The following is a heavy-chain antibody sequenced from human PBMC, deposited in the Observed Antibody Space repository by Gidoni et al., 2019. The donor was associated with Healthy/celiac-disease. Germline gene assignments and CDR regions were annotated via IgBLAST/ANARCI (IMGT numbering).Heavy chain of an antibody. CDR2: ISSSSSTI. Sequence: EVQLVESGGGLVQPGGSLRLSCAASGFTFCSYSMNWVRQAPGKGLEWVSYISSSSSTIYYADSVKGRFTISRDNAKNSLYLQMNSLRDEDTAVYYCAREMSVVVPAALNWFDPWGQGTLVTVSS. D-gene: IGHD2-2*01. J-gene: IGHJ5*02. V-gene: IGHV3-48*02. CDR3: AREMSVVVPAALNWFDP. CDR1: GFTFCSYS.